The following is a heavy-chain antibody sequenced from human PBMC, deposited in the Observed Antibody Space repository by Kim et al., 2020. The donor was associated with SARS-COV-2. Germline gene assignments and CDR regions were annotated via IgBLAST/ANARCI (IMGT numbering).Heavy chain of an antibody. D-gene: IGHD1-1*01. J-gene: IGHJ4*02. CDR2: VSSGDKI. Sequence: GGSLRLSCATSGFTFSHYSMAWVRQAPGRRLEWVSVVSSGDKIFYAESVKGRFTISRDNSENTLYLEMNGLEADDTAVYFCAKGDNQLVSCAFDSWCQG. V-gene: IGHV3-23*01. CDR3: AKGDNQLVSCAFDS. CDR1: GFTFSHYS.